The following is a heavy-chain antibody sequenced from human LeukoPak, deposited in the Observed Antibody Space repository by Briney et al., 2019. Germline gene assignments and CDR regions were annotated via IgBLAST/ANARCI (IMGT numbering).Heavy chain of an antibody. CDR1: GYSISSGYY. J-gene: IGHJ4*02. V-gene: IGHV4-38-2*02. D-gene: IGHD4-23*01. Sequence: PSETLSLTCTVSGYSISSGYYWGWIRQPLGKGLEWIGSIYHSGSTYYNPSLKSRVTISVDTSKNQFSLKLSSVTAADTAVYYCARDLSGGNSGDYWGQGTLVTVSS. CDR3: ARDLSGGNSGDY. CDR2: IYHSGST.